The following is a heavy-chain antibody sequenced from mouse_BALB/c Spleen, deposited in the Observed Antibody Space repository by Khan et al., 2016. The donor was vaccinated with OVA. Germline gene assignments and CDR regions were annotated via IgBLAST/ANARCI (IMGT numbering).Heavy chain of an antibody. CDR2: ISYSGST. CDR1: GYSITSGYG. J-gene: IGHJ2*01. V-gene: IGHV3-2*02. CDR3: ARTARIDY. Sequence: VQLKESGPGLVKPSQSLSLTCTVTGYSITSGYGWNWIRQFPGNKLEWMGYISYSGSTNYTPSLKSRISITRDTSKNQFFLQLNSVTTEDTATYCCARTARIDYWGQGTTLTVSS. D-gene: IGHD1-2*01.